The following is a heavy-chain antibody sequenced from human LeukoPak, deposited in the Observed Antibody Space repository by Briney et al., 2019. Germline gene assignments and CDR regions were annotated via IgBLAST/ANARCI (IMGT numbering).Heavy chain of an antibody. CDR3: AGYNSLLVAP. CDR1: GFTFSSYW. J-gene: IGHJ5*02. Sequence: GGSLRLSCAASGFTFSSYWMHWVRHAPGKGLVGVSRVNSDGSSTIYADSVKGRFTISRDNAKNTVYLQMNNLRAEDTAVYYCAGYNSLLVAPWGQGTLVTVSS. CDR2: VNSDGSST. V-gene: IGHV3-74*01. D-gene: IGHD2-15*01.